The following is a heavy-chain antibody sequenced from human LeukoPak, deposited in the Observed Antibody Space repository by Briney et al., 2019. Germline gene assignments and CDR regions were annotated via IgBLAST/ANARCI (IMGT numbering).Heavy chain of an antibody. CDR3: ARAPRSTVILGYYYMDV. J-gene: IGHJ6*03. CDR1: GYTFTSYY. CDR2: INPRGGST. Sequence: ASVKVSCKASGYTFTSYYMHWVRQAPGQGLEWMGIINPRGGSTSYAQKFQGRVTMTRDTSTSTVYMELSSLRSEDTAVYYCARAPRSTVILGYYYMDVWGKGTTVTVSS. D-gene: IGHD4-11*01. V-gene: IGHV1-46*01.